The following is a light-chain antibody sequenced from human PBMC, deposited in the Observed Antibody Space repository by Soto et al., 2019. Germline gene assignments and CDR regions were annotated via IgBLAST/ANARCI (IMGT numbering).Light chain of an antibody. Sequence: EIVWTQSPGTLSLSPGARATLSCRASQSVSSSLAWYQQKPGQAPSLLIYGASSRATGIPDRFSGSGSGPDFTLTISRLEPEDSAVDFCQHYGSSRTFGQGTKV. J-gene: IGKJ1*01. CDR1: QSVSSS. V-gene: IGKV3-20*01. CDR3: QHYGSSRT. CDR2: GAS.